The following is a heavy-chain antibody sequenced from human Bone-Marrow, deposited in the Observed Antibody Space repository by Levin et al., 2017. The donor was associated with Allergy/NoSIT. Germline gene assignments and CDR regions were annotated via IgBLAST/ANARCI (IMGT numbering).Heavy chain of an antibody. CDR3: ARDGGVVGGDGQNNWFDP. J-gene: IGHJ5*02. Sequence: SVKVSCKASGGTFSSYAISWVRQAPGQGLEWMGGIIPIFGTANYAQKFQGRVTITADKSTSTAYMELSSLRSEDTAVYYCARDGGVVGGDGQNNWFDPWGQGTLVTVSS. V-gene: IGHV1-69*06. CDR1: GGTFSSYA. CDR2: IIPIFGTA. D-gene: IGHD2-21*01.